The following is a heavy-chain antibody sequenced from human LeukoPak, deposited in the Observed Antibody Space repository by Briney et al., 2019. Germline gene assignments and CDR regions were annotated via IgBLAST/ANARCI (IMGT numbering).Heavy chain of an antibody. Sequence: SQTLSLTCAISGDSVSSNSAAWNWIRQSPSRGLEWLGRTYYRSKWYNDYAVSVKSRITINPDASKNQFSLQLNSVTPEDTAVYYCARTNDYGGNSPFDYWGQGTLVTVSS. CDR1: GDSVSSNSAA. CDR3: ARTNDYGGNSPFDY. J-gene: IGHJ4*02. CDR2: TYYRSKWYN. V-gene: IGHV6-1*01. D-gene: IGHD4-23*01.